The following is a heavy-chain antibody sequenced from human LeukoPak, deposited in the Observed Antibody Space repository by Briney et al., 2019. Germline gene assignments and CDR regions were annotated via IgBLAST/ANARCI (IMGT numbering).Heavy chain of an antibody. D-gene: IGHD6-13*01. Sequence: QAGGSLRLSCAASGFIFSNYAMTWVRQAPGKGLEWVSVISGSGGNTYYADSVKGRFTISRDNSKNTLYLQMDSLRAEDTAVYYCAKDIRGQQLLYGMDVWGKGTTVIVSS. CDR1: GFIFSNYA. CDR2: ISGSGGNT. CDR3: AKDIRGQQLLYGMDV. V-gene: IGHV3-23*01. J-gene: IGHJ6*04.